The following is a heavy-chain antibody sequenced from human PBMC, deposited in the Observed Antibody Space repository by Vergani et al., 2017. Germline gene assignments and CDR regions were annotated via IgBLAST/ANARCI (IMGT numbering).Heavy chain of an antibody. D-gene: IGHD6-19*01. CDR2: IYYTGTT. J-gene: IGHJ1*01. CDR1: GVSIGSNSYY. V-gene: IGHV4-39*01. Sequence: QLQLQESGPGLVKPSETLSLTCTVSGVSIGSNSYYWGWIRQPPGKGLGWIGNIYYTGTTYYNEAHKSRLTISVDTSKNQFSLNLTSVTAADTAVYYCTRHGRSGWAGYFQHWGQGTLVTASS. CDR3: TRHGRSGWAGYFQH.